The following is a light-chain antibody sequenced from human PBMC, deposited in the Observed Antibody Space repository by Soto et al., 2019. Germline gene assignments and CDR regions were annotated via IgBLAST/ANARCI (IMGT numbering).Light chain of an antibody. V-gene: IGKV1-6*01. CDR1: QCIRNN. CDR2: AAS. J-gene: IGKJ4*01. Sequence: ALQITQSPSSLPASAPPRVHITFRSSQCIRNNLGWYQQRPGKAPKFLIYAASNLQGGVPSRFSGSGSGTDFTLTISSLQPEDFATYYCIQDYNYPLTFGGGTKVDIK. CDR3: IQDYNYPLT.